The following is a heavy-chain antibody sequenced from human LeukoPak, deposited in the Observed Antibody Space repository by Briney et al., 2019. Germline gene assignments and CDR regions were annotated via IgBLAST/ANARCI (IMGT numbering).Heavy chain of an antibody. CDR3: ASTRVVVVPAAMHRFDP. D-gene: IGHD2-2*01. Sequence: PSETLSLTCAVYGGSFSGYYWSWIRQPPGKGLEWIREINHSGSTNYNPSLKSRVTISVDTSKNQFSLKLSSVTAADTAVYYCASTRVVVVPAAMHRFDPWGQGTLVTVSS. CDR1: GGSFSGYY. V-gene: IGHV4-34*01. J-gene: IGHJ5*02. CDR2: INHSGST.